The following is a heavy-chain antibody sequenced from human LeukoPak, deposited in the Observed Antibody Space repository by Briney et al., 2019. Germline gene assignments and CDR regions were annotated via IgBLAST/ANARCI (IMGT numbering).Heavy chain of an antibody. J-gene: IGHJ4*02. CDR2: ISGSGGST. D-gene: IGHD3-22*01. V-gene: IGHV3-23*01. CDR1: GFTFSSYA. CDR3: AKTIYDSSGYYKA. Sequence: TGGSLSLSCAASGFTFSSYAMSWVRQAPGKGLEWVSAISGSGGSTYYADSVKGRFTISRDNSKNTLYLQMNSLRAEDTAVYYCAKTIYDSSGYYKAWGQGTLVTVSS.